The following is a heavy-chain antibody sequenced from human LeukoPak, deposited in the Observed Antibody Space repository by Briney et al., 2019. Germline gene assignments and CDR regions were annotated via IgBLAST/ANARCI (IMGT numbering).Heavy chain of an antibody. D-gene: IGHD3-9*01. V-gene: IGHV3-30*07. CDR1: GFTFSSYA. Sequence: GRSLRLSCAASGFTFSSYAMHWVRQAPGKGLEWVAVISYDGSNKYYADSVKGRFTISRDNSKNTLYLQMNSLRAEDTAVYYCAKGGRYFDWLSGDAFDIWGQGTMVTVSS. CDR2: ISYDGSNK. J-gene: IGHJ3*02. CDR3: AKGGRYFDWLSGDAFDI.